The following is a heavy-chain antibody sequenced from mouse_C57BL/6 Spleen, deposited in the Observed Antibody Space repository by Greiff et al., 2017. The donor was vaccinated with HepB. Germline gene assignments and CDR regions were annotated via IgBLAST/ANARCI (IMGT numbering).Heavy chain of an antibody. V-gene: IGHV1-55*01. CDR3: ARDGGFTTVVATGYFDY. D-gene: IGHD1-1*01. CDR2: IYPGSGST. Sequence: VQLQQSGAELVKPGASVKMSCKASGYTFTSYWITWVKQRPGQGLEWIGDIYPGSGSTNYNEKFKSKATLTVDTSSSTAYMQLSSLTSEDSAVYYCARDGGFTTVVATGYFDYWGQGTTLTVSS. CDR1: GYTFTSYW. J-gene: IGHJ2*01.